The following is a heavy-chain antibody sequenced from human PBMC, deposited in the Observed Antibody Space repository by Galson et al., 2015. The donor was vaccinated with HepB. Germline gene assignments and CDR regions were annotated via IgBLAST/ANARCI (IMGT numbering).Heavy chain of an antibody. CDR1: GDSVSTHSAT. J-gene: IGHJ3*02. Sequence: CAISGDSVSTHSATWNWIRQSPSRGLEWLGRTYYRSRWYDDYAVSVKSRITINSGTSKNPFSLQLNSVTPEDTAVYYCARGVDIRGGAFDIWGQGTMVTVSS. D-gene: IGHD2-15*01. CDR2: TYYRSRWYD. CDR3: ARGVDIRGGAFDI. V-gene: IGHV6-1*01.